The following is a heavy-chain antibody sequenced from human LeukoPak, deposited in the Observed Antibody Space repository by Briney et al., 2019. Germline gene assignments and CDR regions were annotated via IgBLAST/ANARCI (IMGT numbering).Heavy chain of an antibody. V-gene: IGHV3-11*06. Sequence: GGSLRLSCAASGFTFSDYYMSWIRQAPGKGPEWLSDVSGSSSYIKYADSVKGRFTISRDNAKNSLYLQMNSLRAEDTAVYYCARGYGDWFDPWGQGTLVTVSS. CDR1: GFTFSDYY. D-gene: IGHD3-10*01. CDR3: ARGYGDWFDP. J-gene: IGHJ5*02. CDR2: VSGSSSYI.